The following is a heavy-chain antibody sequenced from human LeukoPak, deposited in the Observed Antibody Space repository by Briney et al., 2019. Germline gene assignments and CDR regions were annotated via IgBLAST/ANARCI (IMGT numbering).Heavy chain of an antibody. CDR1: GGSISSSSYY. CDR3: ARTRYYYNSRSYGAPYYFDY. D-gene: IGHD3-10*01. CDR2: IYYSGST. V-gene: IGHV4-39*01. J-gene: IGHJ4*02. Sequence: SEILSLTCTVSGGSISSSSYYWGWIRQPPGKGLEWIGSIYYSGSTYYNPSLKSRVTISVDTSKNQFSLKLSSVTAADTAVYYCARTRYYYNSRSYGAPYYFDYWGQGTLVTVSS.